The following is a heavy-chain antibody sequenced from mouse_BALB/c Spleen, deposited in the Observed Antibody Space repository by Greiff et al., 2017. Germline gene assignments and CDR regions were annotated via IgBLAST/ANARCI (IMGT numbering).Heavy chain of an antibody. V-gene: IGHV5-6-3*01. CDR2: INSNGGST. CDR1: GFTFSSYG. Sequence: EVKLMESGGGLVQPGGSLKLSCAASGFTFSSYGMSWVRQTPDKRLELVATINSNGGSTYYPDSVKGRFTISRDNAKNTLYLQMSSLKSEDTAMYYCARGHYYGPYFDYWGQGTTLTVSS. J-gene: IGHJ2*01. CDR3: ARGHYYGPYFDY. D-gene: IGHD1-1*01.